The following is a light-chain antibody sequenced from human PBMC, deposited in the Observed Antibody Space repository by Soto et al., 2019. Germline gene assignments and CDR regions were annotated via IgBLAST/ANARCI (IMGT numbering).Light chain of an antibody. CDR3: QQRSNWPPTWT. J-gene: IGKJ1*01. V-gene: IGKV3-11*01. Sequence: EIVLTQSPATLSLSPGQRATLSCRASQSVSNYLAWYQQKPGQAPRLLIYDASTRAPGIPARFSGSGSGTDFTITISSLEPEDFAVYYCQQRSNWPPTWTFGQGTKVEIK. CDR2: DAS. CDR1: QSVSNY.